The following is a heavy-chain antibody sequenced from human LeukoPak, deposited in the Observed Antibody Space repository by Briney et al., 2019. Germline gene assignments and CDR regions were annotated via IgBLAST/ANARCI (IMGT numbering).Heavy chain of an antibody. CDR3: ARDFYLYTGYGRSFDY. CDR2: ISAYNGDT. V-gene: IGHV1-18*01. J-gene: IGHJ4*02. D-gene: IGHD5-12*01. CDR1: GYTFTDYG. Sequence: WASVKVSCKASGYTFTDYGISWVRQAPGQGLEWKGWISAYNGDTYYTQKLQGRVTMTTDTSTSTAYMELRSLRSDDTALYYCARDFYLYTGYGRSFDYWGQGTLVTVSS.